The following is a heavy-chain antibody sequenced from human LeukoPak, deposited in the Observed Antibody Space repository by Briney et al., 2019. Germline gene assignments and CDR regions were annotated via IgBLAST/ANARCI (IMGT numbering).Heavy chain of an antibody. D-gene: IGHD6-19*01. CDR2: INPNSGGT. CDR1: GYTFTGYY. Sequence: GASVKVSCKASGYTFTGYYMHWVRQAPGQGLEWMGWINPNSGGTNYAQKFQGRVTMTRDTSISTAYMELSRLRSDDTAVYYCARAPYSSGWYARDRGQGTLVTVSS. J-gene: IGHJ4*02. CDR3: ARAPYSSGWYARD. V-gene: IGHV1-2*02.